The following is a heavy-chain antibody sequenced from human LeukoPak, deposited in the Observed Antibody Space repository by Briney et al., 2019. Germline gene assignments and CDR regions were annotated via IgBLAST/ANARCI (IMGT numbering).Heavy chain of an antibody. CDR1: GGSFSGYY. CDR2: IIHSGRA. CDR3: ARGIVLMHYATFDY. J-gene: IGHJ4*02. D-gene: IGHD2-8*01. Sequence: SETLSLTCVVYGGSFSGYYWTWIRQPPGRGLEWIAEIIHSGRANYSPSLESRATLSVDTSKNQFSLTLTSVTAADTAVYYCARGIVLMHYATFDYWSQGSLVTVSS. V-gene: IGHV4-34*12.